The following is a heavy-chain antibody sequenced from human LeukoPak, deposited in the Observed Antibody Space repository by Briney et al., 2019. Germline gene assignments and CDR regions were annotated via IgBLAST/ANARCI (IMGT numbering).Heavy chain of an antibody. Sequence: GSLRVSCAASGFTFSSYGMHWVRQPPGKGLEWIGYIYHSGSTNYNPPLKSRVTTSVDTTKNQLSLKLSSVTAADTAVYYCARTTYYDFWSGYNSDYYYYMDVWGKGTTVTVSS. V-gene: IGHV4-59*01. D-gene: IGHD3-3*01. CDR1: GFTFSSYG. CDR3: ARTTYYDFWSGYNSDYYYYMDV. CDR2: IYHSGST. J-gene: IGHJ6*03.